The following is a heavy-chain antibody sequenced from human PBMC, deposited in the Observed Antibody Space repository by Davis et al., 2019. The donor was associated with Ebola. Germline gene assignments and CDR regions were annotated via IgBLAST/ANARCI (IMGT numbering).Heavy chain of an antibody. J-gene: IGHJ6*02. CDR2: ISYDGSNK. V-gene: IGHV3-30-3*01. CDR3: ARGPYDSSGYYYNGMDV. D-gene: IGHD3-22*01. CDR1: GFTFSSYA. Sequence: PGGSLRLSCAASGFTFSSYAMHWVRRAPGKGLEWVAVISYDGSNKYYADSVKGRFTISRDNSKNTLYVQMNSLRAEDTAVYHCARGPYDSSGYYYNGMDVWGQGTTVTVSS.